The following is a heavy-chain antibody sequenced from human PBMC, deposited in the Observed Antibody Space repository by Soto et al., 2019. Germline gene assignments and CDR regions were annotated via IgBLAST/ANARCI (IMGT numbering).Heavy chain of an antibody. CDR3: ARDLAPIALFSLNYYYYGMDV. J-gene: IGHJ6*02. V-gene: IGHV3-30-3*01. Sequence: GGSLRLSCAASGFTFSSYAMHWVRQAPGKGLEWVAVISYDGSNKYYADSVKGRFTISRDNSKNTLYLQMNSLRAEDTAVYYCARDLAPIALFSLNYYYYGMDVWGQGTTVTVSS. CDR2: ISYDGSNK. CDR1: GFTFSSYA.